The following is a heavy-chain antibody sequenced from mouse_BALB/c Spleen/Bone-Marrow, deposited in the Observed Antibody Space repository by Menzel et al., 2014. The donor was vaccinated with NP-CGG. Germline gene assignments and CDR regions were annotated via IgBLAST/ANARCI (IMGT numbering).Heavy chain of an antibody. CDR3: ARLGNYGPSYAMDY. CDR2: IDPANGNT. Sequence: EVQGVESGAELVKPGASVKLSCTASGFNIKDTYMHWVKQRPEQGLEWIGRIDPANGNTKYDPKFQGKATITADTSSNTAYLQLSSLTPEDTAVYYCARLGNYGPSYAMDYWSQGTSVTVSS. J-gene: IGHJ4*01. D-gene: IGHD2-1*01. V-gene: IGHV14-3*02. CDR1: GFNIKDTY.